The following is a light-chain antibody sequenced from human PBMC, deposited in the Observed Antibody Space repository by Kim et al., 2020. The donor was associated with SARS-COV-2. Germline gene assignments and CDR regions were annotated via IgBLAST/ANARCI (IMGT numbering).Light chain of an antibody. J-gene: IGLJ2*01. V-gene: IGLV3-19*01. Sequence: SSELTQDPAVSVALGQTVRITCQGDSLRRYYATWYQQKPGQAPILVIYGKNNRPSGIPDRSSGSSSGNTASLTITGTQAGDEADYYCNSRDSNNNVLFGG. CDR2: GKN. CDR1: SLRRYY. CDR3: NSRDSNNNVL.